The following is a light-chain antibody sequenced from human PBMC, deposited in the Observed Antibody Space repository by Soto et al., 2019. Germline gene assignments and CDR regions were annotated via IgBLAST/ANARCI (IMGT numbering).Light chain of an antibody. J-gene: IGKJ1*01. CDR2: GAS. V-gene: IGKV3-15*01. CDR1: QSVSSN. CDR3: QQYTNWPRT. Sequence: EIVMTQSPATLSVSPGERATLSCRASQSVSSNLAWYQQKPGQAPRLLIYGASTRATGIPARFSGSGSGTEFTLTLSRLHSEASAVYSSQQYTNWPRTFGQRTQV.